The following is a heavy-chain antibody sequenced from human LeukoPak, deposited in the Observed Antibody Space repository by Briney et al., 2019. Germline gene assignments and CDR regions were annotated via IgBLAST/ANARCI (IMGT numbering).Heavy chain of an antibody. Sequence: SETLSLTCTVSGGSISSSSYYWGWIRQPPGKGLEWIGSIYYSGSTNYNPSLKSRVTISVDTSKNQFSLKLSSVTAADTAVYYCARDSLQADYVFDYWGQGTLVTVSS. J-gene: IGHJ4*02. CDR3: ARDSLQADYVFDY. D-gene: IGHD4-17*01. V-gene: IGHV4-39*07. CDR1: GGSISSSSYY. CDR2: IYYSGST.